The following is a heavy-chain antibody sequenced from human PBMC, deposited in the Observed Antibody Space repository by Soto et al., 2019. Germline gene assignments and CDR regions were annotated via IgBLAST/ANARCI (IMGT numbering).Heavy chain of an antibody. CDR3: ARGAPYYDSSGSNFDY. CDR2: ISAYNGNT. Sequence: GASVKVSCKASGYTFASYGIIWVRQATGKGLEWMGWISAYNGNTNYAQKLQGRVTMTTDTSTSTAYMELRSLRSDDTAVYYCARGAPYYDSSGSNFDYWGQGTLVTVSS. D-gene: IGHD3-22*01. CDR1: GYTFASYG. J-gene: IGHJ4*02. V-gene: IGHV1-18*01.